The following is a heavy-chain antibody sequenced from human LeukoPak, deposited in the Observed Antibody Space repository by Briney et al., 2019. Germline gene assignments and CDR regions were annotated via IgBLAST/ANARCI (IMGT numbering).Heavy chain of an antibody. D-gene: IGHD2-15*01. J-gene: IGHJ3*02. CDR1: GGPISSGDSY. Sequence: SETLSLTCTVSGGPISSGDSYWSWIRQPPGKGLEWIVYIYYSGSTYYNPSLKSRVTISVDTSKNQFSLKLSSVTAADTAVYYCARGCSGGSCYSAPDAFDIWGQGTMVTVSS. CDR3: ARGCSGGSCYSAPDAFDI. CDR2: IYYSGST. V-gene: IGHV4-30-4*01.